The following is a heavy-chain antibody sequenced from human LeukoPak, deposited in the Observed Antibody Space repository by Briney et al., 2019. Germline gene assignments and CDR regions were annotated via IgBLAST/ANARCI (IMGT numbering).Heavy chain of an antibody. CDR3: ARLFTRAWEYRYGMDV. CDR1: GGSIRPEGCY. J-gene: IGHJ6*02. D-gene: IGHD1-26*01. CDR2: FYIDWIT. Sequence: PSEALSLTCTVSGGSIRPEGCYWAWIRQPPGKGLEWIGSFYIDWITHHNSSLQSRVTLSIDTSKTHFSLKLTSVTAADTAVFYCARLFTRAWEYRYGMDVWGQGTAVTVSS. V-gene: IGHV4-39*02.